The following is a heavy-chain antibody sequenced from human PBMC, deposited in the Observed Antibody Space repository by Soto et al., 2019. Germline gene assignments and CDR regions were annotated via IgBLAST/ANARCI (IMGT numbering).Heavy chain of an antibody. CDR2: IRSQANNYAT. V-gene: IGHV3-73*01. D-gene: IGHD3-9*01. CDR1: GFTFSGSA. CDR3: TRRPYDILTTFSPGYFDY. Sequence: GVLRLSCAASGFTFSGSAMHWVRQASGKGLEWVGRIRSQANNYATTYAASVKGRFTISRDDSKNTAYLQMNSLKTEDTAVYYCTRRPYDILTTFSPGYFDYWGQGTLVTVSS. J-gene: IGHJ4*02.